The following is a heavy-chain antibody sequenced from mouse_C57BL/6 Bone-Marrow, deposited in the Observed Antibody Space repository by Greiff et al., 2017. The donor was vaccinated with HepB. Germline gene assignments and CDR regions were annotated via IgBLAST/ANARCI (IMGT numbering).Heavy chain of an antibody. CDR3: GLTTRYAMDY. Sequence: EVQRVESGGGLVQPKGSLKLSCAASGFSFNTYAMNWVRQAPGKGLEWVARIRSKSNNYATYYADSVKDRFTISRDDSESMLYLQMNNLKTEDTAMYYCGLTTRYAMDYWGQGTSVTVSS. J-gene: IGHJ4*01. V-gene: IGHV10-1*01. CDR1: GFSFNTYA. CDR2: IRSKSNNYAT. D-gene: IGHD1-1*01.